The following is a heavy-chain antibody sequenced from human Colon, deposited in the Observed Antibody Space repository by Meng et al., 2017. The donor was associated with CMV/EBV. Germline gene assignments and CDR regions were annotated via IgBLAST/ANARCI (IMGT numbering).Heavy chain of an antibody. CDR3: ARRLQGNWFDP. CDR1: GYTFIGHF. Sequence: CKASGYTFIGHFIHWVRQAPGQGLEWMGWINPNSGVTSYAQQFQGRVSMTSDTSITTVYMELSSLKSDDTAFYYCARRLQGNWFDPWGQGTLVTVSS. J-gene: IGHJ5*02. V-gene: IGHV1-2*02. CDR2: INPNSGVT. D-gene: IGHD4-11*01.